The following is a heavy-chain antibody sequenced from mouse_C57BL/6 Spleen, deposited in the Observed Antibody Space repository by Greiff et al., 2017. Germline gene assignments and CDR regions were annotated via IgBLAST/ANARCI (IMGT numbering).Heavy chain of an antibody. Sequence: EVQRVESGEGLVKPGGSLKLSCAASGFTFSSYAMSWVRQTPEKRLEWVAYISSGGDYIYYADTVKGRFTISRDNARNTLYLQMSSLKSEDTAMYYCTRDDYGLAMDYWGQGTSVTVSS. CDR3: TRDDYGLAMDY. D-gene: IGHD1-2*01. J-gene: IGHJ4*01. CDR1: GFTFSSYA. V-gene: IGHV5-9-1*02. CDR2: ISSGGDYI.